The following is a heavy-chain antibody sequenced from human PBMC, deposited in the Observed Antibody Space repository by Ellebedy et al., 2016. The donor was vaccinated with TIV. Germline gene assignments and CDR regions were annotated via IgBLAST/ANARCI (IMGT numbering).Heavy chain of an antibody. D-gene: IGHD3-10*01. V-gene: IGHV4-39*07. CDR3: ARERTVVRGPTERRVWFDP. CDR2: INYRGST. J-gene: IGHJ5*02. CDR1: GSSIGSGSYF. Sequence: MPSETLSLTCTVSGSSIGSGSYFWGWIRQPPGKGLEWIGSINYRGSTYYNPNHKSRVTISVDTSKNQFSLKLSPVTAADTAVYYCARERTVVRGPTERRVWFDPWGQGTLVTVSS.